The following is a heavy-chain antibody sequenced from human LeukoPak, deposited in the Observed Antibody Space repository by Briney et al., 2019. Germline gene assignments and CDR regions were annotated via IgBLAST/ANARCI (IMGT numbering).Heavy chain of an antibody. V-gene: IGHV3-30*18. CDR2: ISYDGSNK. Sequence: GGSLRLSCAASGFTVSSNAMTWVRQAPGKGLEWVAVISYDGSNKYYADSVKGRFTISRDNSKSTLYLQMNSLRADDTAVYYCAKDHRLLWFGEFDYWGQGTLVTVSS. CDR3: AKDHRLLWFGEFDY. D-gene: IGHD3-10*01. J-gene: IGHJ4*02. CDR1: GFTVSSNA.